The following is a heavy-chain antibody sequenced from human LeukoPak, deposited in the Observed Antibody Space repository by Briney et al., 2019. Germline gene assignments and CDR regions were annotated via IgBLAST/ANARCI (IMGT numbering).Heavy chain of an antibody. CDR2: INPKSGDP. J-gene: IGHJ6*03. Sequence: ASVKVSCKASGYTFSDYYIHWVRQAPGQGLEWMGWINPKSGDPHYSQKFQGRVTMTRETSISTAYMELSSLGSEDTAIYYCAKGRGRLNVNRGVYNYHYYMEVWGTGTTVIVS. CDR3: AKGRGRLNVNRGVYNYHYYMEV. CDR1: GYTFSDYY. V-gene: IGHV1-2*02. D-gene: IGHD3-10*01.